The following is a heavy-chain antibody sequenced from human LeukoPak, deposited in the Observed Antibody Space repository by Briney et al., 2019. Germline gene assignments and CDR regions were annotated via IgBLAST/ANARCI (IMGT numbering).Heavy chain of an antibody. Sequence: PSETLSLTCTVSGGSISSYYWSWIRQPPGKGLEWVGHIYYLGSTNYNPSLKSRVTISIDTSKNYFSLKLNSVIAADTAVYYCARDRPGSYWYFDLWGRGTLVTVYS. J-gene: IGHJ2*01. CDR2: IYYLGST. CDR3: ARDRPGSYWYFDL. D-gene: IGHD3-10*01. CDR1: GGSISSYY. V-gene: IGHV4-59*01.